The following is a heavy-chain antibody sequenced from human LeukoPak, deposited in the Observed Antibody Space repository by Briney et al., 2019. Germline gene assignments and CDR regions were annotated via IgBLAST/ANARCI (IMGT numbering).Heavy chain of an antibody. V-gene: IGHV5-51*01. Sequence: GESLKISCKGSGYSFTSYWIGWVRQMPGKGLEWMGIIYPGDSDTRYSPSFQGQVTISADKSISTAYLQWSSLKASDTAVYYCASCAYSSSPRNAFDIWGQGTMVTVSS. CDR1: GYSFTSYW. J-gene: IGHJ3*02. D-gene: IGHD6-6*01. CDR2: IYPGDSDT. CDR3: ASCAYSSSPRNAFDI.